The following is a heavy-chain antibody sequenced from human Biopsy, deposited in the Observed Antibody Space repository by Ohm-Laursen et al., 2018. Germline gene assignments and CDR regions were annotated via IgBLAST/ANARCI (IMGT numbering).Heavy chain of an antibody. CDR1: GFSFSDYH. D-gene: IGHD2-21*01. CDR3: ARESPLRLGVCGAIRCFKEVFGMDV. CDR2: ISGGGTI. Sequence: GSLRLSCTASGFSFSDYHMRWIRQAPGRGLEWVSYISGGGTIYYGDSMKGRVTISRDNAKNSLYLQMHSLRAEDTAVYYCARESPLRLGVCGAIRCFKEVFGMDVWGQGTTVIVSS. V-gene: IGHV3-11*01. J-gene: IGHJ6*02.